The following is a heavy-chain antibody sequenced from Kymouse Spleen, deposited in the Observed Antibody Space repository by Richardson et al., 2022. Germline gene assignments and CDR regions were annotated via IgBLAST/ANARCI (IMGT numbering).Heavy chain of an antibody. D-gene: IGHD6-13*01. V-gene: IGHV3-33*01. CDR2: IWYDGSNK. CDR3: ARDGPYSSSWYRFDY. Sequence: QVQLVESGGGVVQPGRSLRLSCAASGFTFSSYGMHWVRQAPGKGLEWVAVIWYDGSNKYYADSVKGRFTISRDNSKNTLYLQMNSLRAEDTAVYYCARDGPYSSSWYRFDYWGQGTLVTVSS. CDR1: GFTFSSYG. J-gene: IGHJ4*02.